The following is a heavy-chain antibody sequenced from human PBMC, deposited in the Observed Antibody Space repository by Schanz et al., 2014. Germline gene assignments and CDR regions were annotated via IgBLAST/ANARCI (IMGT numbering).Heavy chain of an antibody. CDR2: IWYDGSNK. J-gene: IGHJ6*02. CDR3: ARVRRRIATPSTRSCRNYYYYAMDV. D-gene: IGHD6-13*01. V-gene: IGHV3-33*01. Sequence: QVQLVESGGGVVQPGRSLRLSCAASGFIFSSYGLHWVRQAPGKGLEWVAFIWYDGSNKYYADSVKGRFTISRDNSKNTMYLQMNSLRAEDTSVYYCARVRRRIATPSTRSCRNYYYYAMDVWGQGTTVTGSS. CDR1: GFIFSSYG.